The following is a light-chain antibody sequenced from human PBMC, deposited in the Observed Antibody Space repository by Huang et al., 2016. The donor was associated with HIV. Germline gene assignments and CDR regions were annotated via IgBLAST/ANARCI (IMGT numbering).Light chain of an antibody. CDR2: VGS. CDR3: QQANTSLVA. J-gene: IGKJ3*01. V-gene: IGKV1D-12*01. Sequence: DFQMTQSPSSVSAFVGDRVTITCRANQGISSWLGWYQQRPGTAPKVLLYVGSTLQSGVPSRFSGSGSGTEFTLTISSLQTEDSGTYYCQQANTSLVAYGPGTKVEIK. CDR1: QGISSW.